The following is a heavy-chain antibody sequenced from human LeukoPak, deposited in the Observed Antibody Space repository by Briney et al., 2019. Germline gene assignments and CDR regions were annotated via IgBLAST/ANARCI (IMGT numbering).Heavy chain of an antibody. CDR3: ARVNVGSAIFEPNWFDP. V-gene: IGHV6-1*01. CDR2: IYYRSKSKWYN. Sequence: SQTLSLTCAISGDSVSSNSAAWNWIRQSPSRGLEWLGRIYYRSKSKWYNDYAVSVESRITINPDTSKNQFSLHLNSVTPEDTVVYYCARVNVGSAIFEPNWFDPWGQGTLVTASS. CDR1: GDSVSSNSAA. J-gene: IGHJ5*02. D-gene: IGHD3-3*01.